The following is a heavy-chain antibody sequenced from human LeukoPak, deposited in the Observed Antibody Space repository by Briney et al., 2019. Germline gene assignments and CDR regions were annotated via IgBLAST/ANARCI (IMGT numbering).Heavy chain of an antibody. CDR1: GFTFNSYT. J-gene: IGHJ4*02. Sequence: GGSLRLSCAASGFTFNSYTMNWVRQAPGKGLEWVSSITPGGSYISYVDSLKGRFTISRDNAKNSLYLQMHSLRGEDTAVYYCATAFGSGFDFWGQGTLVTVSS. CDR2: ITPGGSYI. CDR3: ATAFGSGFDF. D-gene: IGHD3-16*01. V-gene: IGHV3-21*01.